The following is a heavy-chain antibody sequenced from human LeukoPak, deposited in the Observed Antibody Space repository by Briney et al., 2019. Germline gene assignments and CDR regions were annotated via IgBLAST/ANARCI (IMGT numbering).Heavy chain of an antibody. CDR1: GFTFSSYW. V-gene: IGHV3-74*01. D-gene: IGHD6-19*01. CDR3: ASCISSGWYLLDY. J-gene: IGHJ4*02. CDR2: INSDGSST. Sequence: PGGSLRLSCAASGFTFSSYWMHWVRQAPGKGLVWVSRINSDGSSTSYADSVKGRFTISRDNAQNTLYLQMHSLRAEDTAVHYWASCISSGWYLLDYWGQGTLVTVPS.